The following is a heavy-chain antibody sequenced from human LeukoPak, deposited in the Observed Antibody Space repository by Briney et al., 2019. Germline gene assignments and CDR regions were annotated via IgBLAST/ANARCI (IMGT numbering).Heavy chain of an antibody. D-gene: IGHD3-10*02. J-gene: IGHJ6*02. CDR2: IGGSGTIT. Sequence: GGSLRLSCAASGFTFSSYSLNWVRQAPGKGLECVSIIGGSGTITHYADSVKGRFTISRDNSKNTLYLQMNSLRAEDTAVYYCAKHVAIGLDTMDVWGQGTTVTVSS. V-gene: IGHV3-23*01. CDR3: AKHVAIGLDTMDV. CDR1: GFTFSSYS.